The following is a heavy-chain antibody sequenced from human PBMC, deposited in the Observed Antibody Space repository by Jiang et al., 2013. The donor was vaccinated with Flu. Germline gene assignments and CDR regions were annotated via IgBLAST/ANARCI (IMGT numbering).Heavy chain of an antibody. CDR1: GGSISSYY. D-gene: IGHD3-3*01. CDR3: ARDNGRSYYYYGMDV. CDR2: IYYSGST. Sequence: LLKPSETLSLTCTVSGGSISSYYWSWIRQPPGKGLEWIGYIYYSGSTNYNPSLKSRVTISVDTSKNQFSLKLSSVTAADTAVYYCARDNGRSYYYYGMDVWGQGTTVTVSS. J-gene: IGHJ6*02. V-gene: IGHV4-59*01.